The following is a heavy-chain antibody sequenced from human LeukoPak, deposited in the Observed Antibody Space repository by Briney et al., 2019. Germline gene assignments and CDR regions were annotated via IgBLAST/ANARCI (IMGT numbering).Heavy chain of an antibody. J-gene: IGHJ4*02. D-gene: IGHD3-10*01. Sequence: GGSLRLSCAASGFTFDDYAMHWVRQAPGKGLEWVSGISWNSGSIGYADSVKGRFTISRDNAKNSLYLQMNSLRAEDTALYYCAKDLEGSAPIDYWGQGTLVTVSS. CDR2: ISWNSGSI. CDR1: GFTFDDYA. V-gene: IGHV3-9*01. CDR3: AKDLEGSAPIDY.